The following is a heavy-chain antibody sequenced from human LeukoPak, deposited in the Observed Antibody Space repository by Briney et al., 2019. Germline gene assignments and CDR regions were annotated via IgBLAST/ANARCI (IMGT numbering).Heavy chain of an antibody. V-gene: IGHV3-21*01. CDR3: ARDPHDYGDHFDY. CDR2: ISSSSSYI. J-gene: IGHJ4*02. D-gene: IGHD4-17*01. CDR1: GFTFSSYS. Sequence: GGPLRLSCAASGFTFSSYSMNWVRQAPGKGLEWVPSISSSSSYIYYADSVKGRFTISRDNAKNSLYLQMNSLRAEDTAVYYCARDPHDYGDHFDYWGQGTLVTVSS.